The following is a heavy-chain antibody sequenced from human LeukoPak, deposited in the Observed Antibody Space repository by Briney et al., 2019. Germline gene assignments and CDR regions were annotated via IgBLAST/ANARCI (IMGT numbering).Heavy chain of an antibody. V-gene: IGHV1-2*02. J-gene: IGHJ4*02. CDR1: GYTFTDYY. CDR2: ISPNSGGT. CDR3: ARDLGYSRRYYDFSD. Sequence: ASVKVSCKASGYTFTDYYIHWVRQAPGQGLEWMGWISPNSGGTNHAQKFQGRVTMTRDTSISTAYMELSRLTSDDTAVYYCARDLGYSRRYYDFSDWGQGTLVTVSS. D-gene: IGHD3-3*01.